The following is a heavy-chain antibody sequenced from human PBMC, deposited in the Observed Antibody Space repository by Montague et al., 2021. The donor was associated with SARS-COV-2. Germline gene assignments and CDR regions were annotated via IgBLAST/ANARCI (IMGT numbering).Heavy chain of an antibody. CDR1: GGSISSTSYY. CDR3: ASPVVVVTALNYYGMDV. CDR2: HYDSGST. Sequence: SETLSLTCSVSGGSISSTSYYWGWIRQPQGKGWEWVVSHYDSGSTYYNPYLRSRITISVDTSKNPFSLKLGSVTAAATAVYYCASPVVVVTALNYYGMDVWGKGTTVTVSS. D-gene: IGHD2-21*02. V-gene: IGHV4-39*01. J-gene: IGHJ6*04.